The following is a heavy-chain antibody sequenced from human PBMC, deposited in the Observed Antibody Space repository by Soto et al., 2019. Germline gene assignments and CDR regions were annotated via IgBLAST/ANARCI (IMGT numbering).Heavy chain of an antibody. CDR2: INAGNGNT. D-gene: IGHD2-15*01. Sequence: GASVKVSCKASGYTFTSYAMHWVRQAPGQRLEWMGWINAGNGNTKYSQKFQGRVTITRDTSASTAYMELSSLRSEDTAVYYCALRPRKYCSGGSCYSGIDYWGQGTLVTVSS. J-gene: IGHJ4*02. V-gene: IGHV1-3*01. CDR3: ALRPRKYCSGGSCYSGIDY. CDR1: GYTFTSYA.